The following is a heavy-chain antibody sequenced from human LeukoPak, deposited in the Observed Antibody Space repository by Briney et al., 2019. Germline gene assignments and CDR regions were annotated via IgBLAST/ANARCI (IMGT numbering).Heavy chain of an antibody. CDR3: ATNRNCGGDCYVFDY. Sequence: PGGSLRLSCAASGFTFSSYAMSWVRQAPGKGLEWVSAISGSGGSTYYADSVKGRFTISRDNSKNTLYLQMNSLRAEDTAVYYCATNRNCGGDCYVFDYWGQGTLVTVSS. D-gene: IGHD2-21*02. V-gene: IGHV3-23*01. CDR1: GFTFSSYA. CDR2: ISGSGGST. J-gene: IGHJ4*02.